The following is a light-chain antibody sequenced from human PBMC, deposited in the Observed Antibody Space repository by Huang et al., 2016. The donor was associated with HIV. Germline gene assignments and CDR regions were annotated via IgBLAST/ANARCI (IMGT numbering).Light chain of an antibody. J-gene: IGKJ1*01. CDR3: QQYAKWPPA. Sequence: EIVMTQSPATLSGSPGERATLSCRASESVTGTLAWYQQKPGQAPRLLISGASTRATGIPGRFSGSGSETEFTLTISSLQSEDFAVYYCQQYAKWPPAFGQGTKVEIK. CDR1: ESVTGT. CDR2: GAS. V-gene: IGKV3-15*01.